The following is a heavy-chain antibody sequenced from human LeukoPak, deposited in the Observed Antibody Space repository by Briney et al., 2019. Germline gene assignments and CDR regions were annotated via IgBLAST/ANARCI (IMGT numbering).Heavy chain of an antibody. Sequence: GGSLRLACAASGFTFIGHWMSWVRQAPGKGLEGLANISPDGSVKYQVDSMKGRFSISRDNAENSLYLQMNSLRVDDMAVYYCARFLVVASANPFDYWGQGTLVAVSS. V-gene: IGHV3-7*01. J-gene: IGHJ4*02. D-gene: IGHD2-15*01. CDR3: ARFLVVASANPFDY. CDR1: GFTFIGHW. CDR2: ISPDGSVK.